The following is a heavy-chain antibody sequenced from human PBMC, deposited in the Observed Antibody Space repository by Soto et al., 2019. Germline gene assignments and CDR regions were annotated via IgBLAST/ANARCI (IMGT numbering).Heavy chain of an antibody. D-gene: IGHD6-19*01. J-gene: IGHJ3*02. CDR3: AKDVTGSSGWYFIAFDI. CDR2: ISGSGGST. V-gene: IGHV3-23*01. Sequence: GGSLRLSCAASGFTFSSYAMSWVRQAPGKGLEWVSAISGSGGSTYYADSAKGRFTISRDNSKNTLYLQMNSLRAEDTAVYYCAKDVTGSSGWYFIAFDIWGQGTMVTVSS. CDR1: GFTFSSYA.